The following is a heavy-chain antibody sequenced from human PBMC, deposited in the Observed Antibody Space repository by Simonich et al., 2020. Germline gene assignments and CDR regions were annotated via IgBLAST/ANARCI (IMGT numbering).Heavy chain of an antibody. Sequence: EVQLVQSGAEVKKPGESRKISRKGSGYSFPSYWIGWVLQMPGKGLEWMEIIYPCDPDTRYSPSFQGQVTISAGKSISTAYLQWSSLKAADTAMYYCARQLNDFDIWGQGTMVTVSS. D-gene: IGHD1-1*01. V-gene: IGHV5-51*01. CDR1: GYSFPSYW. J-gene: IGHJ3*02. CDR2: IYPCDPDT. CDR3: ARQLNDFDI.